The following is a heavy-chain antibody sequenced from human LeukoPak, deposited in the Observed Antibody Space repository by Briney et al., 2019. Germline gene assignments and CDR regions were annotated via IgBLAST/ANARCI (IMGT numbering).Heavy chain of an antibody. CDR3: ANFPGIAAAGTGY. CDR2: INHSGST. Sequence: SETLSLTCAVYGGSFSGYYWSWIRQPPGKGLEWIGEINHSGSTNYNPSLKSRVTISVDTSKNQFSLKLSFVTAADTAVYYCANFPGIAAAGTGYWGQGTLVTVSS. CDR1: GGSFSGYY. D-gene: IGHD6-13*01. V-gene: IGHV4-34*01. J-gene: IGHJ4*02.